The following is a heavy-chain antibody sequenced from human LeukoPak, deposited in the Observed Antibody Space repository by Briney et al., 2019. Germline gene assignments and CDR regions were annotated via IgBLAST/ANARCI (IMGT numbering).Heavy chain of an antibody. D-gene: IGHD1-26*01. J-gene: IGHJ4*02. CDR2: ISYDGSNK. Sequence: GGSLRLSCAASGFTFSSYGMHWVRQAPGKGLEWVAVISYDGSNKYYADSVKGRFTISRDNSKNTLYLQMNSLGAEDTAVYYCAKDASFRGLPRSWGQGTLVTVSS. V-gene: IGHV3-30*18. CDR1: GFTFSSYG. CDR3: AKDASFRGLPRS.